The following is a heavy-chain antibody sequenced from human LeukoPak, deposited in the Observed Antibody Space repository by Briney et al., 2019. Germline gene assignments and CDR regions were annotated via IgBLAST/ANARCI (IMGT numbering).Heavy chain of an antibody. CDR3: AREGQIAARNPDAFDI. Sequence: SETLSLTCTVSGGSISSYYWSWIRQPPGKRLEWIGYFDHSGNTNYNPSLKSRVTISEDTSKNEFSLNLSSVTAADTAVYYCAREGQIAARNPDAFDIWGQGTMVTVSS. CDR1: GGSISSYY. CDR2: FDHSGNT. D-gene: IGHD6-6*01. V-gene: IGHV4-59*01. J-gene: IGHJ3*02.